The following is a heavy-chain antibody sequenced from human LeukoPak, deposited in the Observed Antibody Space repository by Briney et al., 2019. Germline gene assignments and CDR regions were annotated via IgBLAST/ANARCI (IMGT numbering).Heavy chain of an antibody. J-gene: IGHJ6*02. CDR2: ITPSGST. V-gene: IGHV4-34*01. Sequence: PSETLSLTCGVSGGSFSGYYWSWVRQAPGKGLEWIGEITPSGSTNYNPSLKSRVTISEDTSKKQFSLKLRSVTAADTAVYYCARSCPPFQDYGMDVWGQGTTVTVSS. CDR1: GGSFSGYY. CDR3: ARSCPPFQDYGMDV. D-gene: IGHD2-15*01.